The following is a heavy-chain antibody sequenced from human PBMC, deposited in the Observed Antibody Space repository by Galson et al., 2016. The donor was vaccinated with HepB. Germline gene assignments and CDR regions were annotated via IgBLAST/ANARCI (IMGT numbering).Heavy chain of an antibody. Sequence: SVKVSCKASGGTSSTYAINWVRQAPGQGLEWMGGSNTIFGPANYAQKFQGRVTITADGSTSTAYMELRSLRSEDTAVYYCARAGSSLTAYYNWGQGTLVTVSS. CDR3: ARAGSSLTAYYN. J-gene: IGHJ4*02. CDR1: GGTSSTYA. V-gene: IGHV1-69*13. D-gene: IGHD3-9*01. CDR2: SNTIFGPA.